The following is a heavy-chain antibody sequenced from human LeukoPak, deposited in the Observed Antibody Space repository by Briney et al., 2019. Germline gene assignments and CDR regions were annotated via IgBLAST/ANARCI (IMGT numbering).Heavy chain of an antibody. Sequence: GGSLRLSCAASGFAFSDYYMSWIRQAPGKGLEWVSYISSSGSTIYYADSVKGRFTISRDNSKNTLYLQMNSLRAEDTAVYYCAKGTMISIVMAGNGRIDYWGQGTLVTVSS. J-gene: IGHJ4*02. CDR3: AKGTMISIVMAGNGRIDY. CDR1: GFAFSDYY. V-gene: IGHV3-11*01. CDR2: ISSSGSTI. D-gene: IGHD3-22*01.